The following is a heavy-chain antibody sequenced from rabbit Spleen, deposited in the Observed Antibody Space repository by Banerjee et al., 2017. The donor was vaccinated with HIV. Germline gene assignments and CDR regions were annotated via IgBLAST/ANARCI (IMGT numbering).Heavy chain of an antibody. D-gene: IGHD8-1*01. Sequence: QSLEESGGGLVKPGASLTLTCKASGFSFNGFSFNSGYDMCWVRQAPGKGLEWVACAYAGSNGGTYSATWAKGRFTISKTSSTTVTLQMTSLTAADTATYFCARDAGTSFSTYGMDLWGQGTLVTVS. V-gene: IGHV1S40*01. CDR3: ARDAGTSFSTYGMDL. CDR1: GFSFNGFSFNSGYD. J-gene: IGHJ6*01. CDR2: AYAGSNGGT.